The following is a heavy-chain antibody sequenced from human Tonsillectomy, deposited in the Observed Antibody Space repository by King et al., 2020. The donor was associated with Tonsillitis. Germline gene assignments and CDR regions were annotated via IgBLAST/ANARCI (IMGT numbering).Heavy chain of an antibody. D-gene: IGHD1-7*01. V-gene: IGHV4-4*07. CDR2: IYTSGST. CDR3: AREGTGTTTMTLDY. Sequence: QLQESGPGLVKPSETLSLTCTVSGGSISNYYWSWIRQPAGKGLEWIGRIYTSGSTNYNPSLKSRVTMSVATSKNQFSLKLSSVTAADTAVYYCAREGTGTTTMTLDYWGQGTLVTVSS. J-gene: IGHJ4*02. CDR1: GGSISNYY.